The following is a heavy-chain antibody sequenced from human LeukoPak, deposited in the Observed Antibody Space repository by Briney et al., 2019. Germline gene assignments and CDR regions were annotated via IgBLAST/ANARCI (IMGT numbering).Heavy chain of an antibody. J-gene: IGHJ4*02. V-gene: IGHV5-51*01. CDR1: GYSFTSYW. Sequence: GESLQISCQGSGYSFTSYWIGWMRQMPGKGLEWMGIIYPHDSDTRYSPSFQGQVTISADKSISTAYLQWSSLRASDTAMYYCARLEGPRTNFDYWGQGTLVTVSS. CDR3: ARLEGPRTNFDY. CDR2: IYPHDSDT. D-gene: IGHD1/OR15-1a*01.